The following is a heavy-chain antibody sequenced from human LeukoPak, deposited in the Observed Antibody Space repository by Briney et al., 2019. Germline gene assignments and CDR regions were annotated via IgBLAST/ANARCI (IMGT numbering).Heavy chain of an antibody. CDR1: GGTFISYA. CDR3: ARENRGIYYYYYGMDV. J-gene: IGHJ6*02. CDR2: IIPIFGTA. Sequence: SVKVSCKASGGTFISYAISWVRQAPEQGLEWMGGIIPIFGTANYAQKFQGGVTITADESTSTAYMELSSLRSEDTAVYYCARENRGIYYYYYGMDVWGQGTTVTVSS. D-gene: IGHD1-14*01. V-gene: IGHV1-69*13.